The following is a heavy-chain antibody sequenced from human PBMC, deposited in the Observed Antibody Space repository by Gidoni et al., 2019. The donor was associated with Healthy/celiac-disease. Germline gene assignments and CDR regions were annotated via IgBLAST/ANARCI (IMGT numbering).Heavy chain of an antibody. Sequence: EVQLVESGGGLVKPGGSLRLSCAASGFPFSRYSMNLVRQAPGKGLEWVSSISSSSSYIYYADSVKGRFTISRDNAKNSLYLQMNSLRAEDTAVYYCARDPDYDILTGYYRGDQYFDYWGQGTLVTVSS. V-gene: IGHV3-21*01. CDR3: ARDPDYDILTGYYRGDQYFDY. CDR2: ISSSSSYI. CDR1: GFPFSRYS. J-gene: IGHJ4*02. D-gene: IGHD3-9*01.